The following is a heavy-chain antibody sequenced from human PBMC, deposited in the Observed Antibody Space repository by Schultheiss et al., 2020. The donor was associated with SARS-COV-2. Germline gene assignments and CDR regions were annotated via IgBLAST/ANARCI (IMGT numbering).Heavy chain of an antibody. V-gene: IGHV3-30*03. CDR2: ISYDGSNK. D-gene: IGHD2-2*01. CDR3: ARVPAGTYYYYGMDV. J-gene: IGHJ6*02. Sequence: GGSLRLSCAASGFTFSSYGMHWVRQAPGKGLEWVAVISYDGSNKYYADSVKGRFTISRDNSKNTLYLQMNSLRAEDTAVYYCARVPAGTYYYYGMDVWGQGTTVTVSS. CDR1: GFTFSSYG.